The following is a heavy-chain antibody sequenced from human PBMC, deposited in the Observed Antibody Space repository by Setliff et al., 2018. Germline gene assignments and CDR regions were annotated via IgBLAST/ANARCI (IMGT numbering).Heavy chain of an antibody. CDR3: AIAYSSSWDFDY. V-gene: IGHV1-69*10. D-gene: IGHD6-13*01. J-gene: IGHJ4*02. Sequence: SVKVSCKASGGTFSSYAISWVRQAPGQGLEWMGGIIPILGIANYAQRFQGRVTITADESTSTAYMELSSLRSEDTAVYYCAIAYSSSWDFDYWGQGTLVTVSS. CDR1: GGTFSSYA. CDR2: IIPILGIA.